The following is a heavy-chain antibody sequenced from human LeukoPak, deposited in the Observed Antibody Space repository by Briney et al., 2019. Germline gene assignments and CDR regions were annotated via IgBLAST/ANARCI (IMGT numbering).Heavy chain of an antibody. V-gene: IGHV4-34*01. Sequence: SETLSLTCAVYGGSFSGCYWSWIRQPPGKGLEWIGEINHSGSTNYNPSLKSRVTISVDTSKNQFSLKLSSVTAADTAVYYCARGPVLLWFVSWGQGTLVTVSS. CDR2: INHSGST. CDR1: GGSFSGCY. D-gene: IGHD3-10*01. CDR3: ARGPVLLWFVS. J-gene: IGHJ5*01.